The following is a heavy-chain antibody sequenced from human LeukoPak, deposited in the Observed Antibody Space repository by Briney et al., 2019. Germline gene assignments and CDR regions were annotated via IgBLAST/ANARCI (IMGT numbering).Heavy chain of an antibody. V-gene: IGHV6-1*01. CDR1: GDSVSSNSAA. CDR2: TYYRSRWYN. D-gene: IGHD6-13*01. J-gene: IGHJ4*02. CDR3: ARSADGTLDY. Sequence: SQTLSLACAISGDSVSSNSAAWNWIRQSPSRGLEWLGRTYYRSRWYNDYAVSVKSRITVNPDTSKNQFSLHLNSVTPDDTAVYYCARSADGTLDYWGQGTLVTVSS.